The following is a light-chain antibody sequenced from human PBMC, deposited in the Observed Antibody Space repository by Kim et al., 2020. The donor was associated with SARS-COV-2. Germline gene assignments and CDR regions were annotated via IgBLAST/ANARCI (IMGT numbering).Light chain of an antibody. V-gene: IGKV1-27*01. CDR3: QKYYSDAS. Sequence: SASVRDRVTITCRASQDISNYLAWYQQKPGKVPKLLIYAASTLQLGVPSRFSGTGSGTDFTLIISGLQPEDVATYYCQKYYSDASFGQGTKVDIK. J-gene: IGKJ1*01. CDR1: QDISNY. CDR2: AAS.